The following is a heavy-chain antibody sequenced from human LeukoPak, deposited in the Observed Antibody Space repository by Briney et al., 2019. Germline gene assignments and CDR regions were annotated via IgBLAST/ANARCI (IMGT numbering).Heavy chain of an antibody. CDR2: IYHSGST. V-gene: IGHV4-4*02. CDR3: ARASPELGYCSGGSCYRYNWFDP. J-gene: IGHJ5*02. D-gene: IGHD2-15*01. CDR1: GGSISSSSGNC. Sequence: SETLSLTCAVSGGSISSSSGNCWTWVRQPPGKGLEWIGEIYHSGSTNYNPSLKSRVTMSVDTSKNQFSLKLSSVTAADTAVYLCARASPELGYCSGGSCYRYNWFDPWGQGTLVTVSS.